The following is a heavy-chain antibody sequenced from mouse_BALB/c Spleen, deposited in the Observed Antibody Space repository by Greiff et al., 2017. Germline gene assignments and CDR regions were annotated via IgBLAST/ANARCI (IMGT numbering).Heavy chain of an antibody. CDR1: GFTFPDYY. CDR3: ARDKARGNYDY. Sequence: EVKLVESGGGLVQPGGSLRLSCATSGFTFPDYYMSWVRQPPGKALEWLGFIRNKANGYTTEYSASVKGRFTISRDNSQSILYLQMNTLRAEDSATYYCARDKARGNYDYWGQGTTLTVSS. D-gene: IGHD2-1*01. J-gene: IGHJ2*01. V-gene: IGHV7-3*02. CDR2: IRNKANGYTT.